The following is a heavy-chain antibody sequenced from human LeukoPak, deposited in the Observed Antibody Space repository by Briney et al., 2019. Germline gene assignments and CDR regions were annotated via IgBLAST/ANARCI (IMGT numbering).Heavy chain of an antibody. D-gene: IGHD3-16*01. CDR2: ISSSSSTI. CDR3: ARDLRSGESY. CDR1: GFTFSSYS. V-gene: IGHV3-48*04. J-gene: IGHJ4*02. Sequence: GGSLRLSCAVSGFTFSSYSMNWVRQAPGKGLEWVSYISSSSSTIYYADSVKGRFTISRDNAKNSLYLQMNSLRAGDTAVYYCARDLRSGESYWGQGTLVTVSS.